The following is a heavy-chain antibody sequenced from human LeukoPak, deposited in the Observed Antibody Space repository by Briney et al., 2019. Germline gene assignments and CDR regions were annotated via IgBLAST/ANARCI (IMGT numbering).Heavy chain of an antibody. V-gene: IGHV3-23*01. CDR2: ISGSVGTI. CDR3: AREIAAAGYYYYYYMDV. Sequence: GGSLRLSCAASGFTFSSYGMSWVRQAPGKGLEWVSSISGSVGTIYYADSVKGRFTISRDNAKNSLYLQMNSLRAEDTALYYCAREIAAAGYYYYYYMDVWGKGTTVTVSS. J-gene: IGHJ6*03. D-gene: IGHD6-13*01. CDR1: GFTFSSYG.